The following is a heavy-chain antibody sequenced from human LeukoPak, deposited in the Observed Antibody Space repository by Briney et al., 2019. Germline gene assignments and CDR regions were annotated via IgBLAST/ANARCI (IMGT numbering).Heavy chain of an antibody. D-gene: IGHD6-13*01. J-gene: IGHJ4*02. CDR3: ARSPSIAAAGRHFDY. V-gene: IGHV3-30-3*01. CDR2: ISYDGSNE. Sequence: GRSLRLSCAASGFTFSSYAMHWVRQAPGKGLEWVAVISYDGSNEYYADSVKGRFTISRDNSKNTLYLQMNSLRAEDTAVYYCARSPSIAAAGRHFDYWGQGTLVTVS. CDR1: GFTFSSYA.